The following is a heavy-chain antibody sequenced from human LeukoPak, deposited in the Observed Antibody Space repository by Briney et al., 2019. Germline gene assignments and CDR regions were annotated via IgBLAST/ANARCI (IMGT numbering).Heavy chain of an antibody. D-gene: IGHD6-13*01. J-gene: IGHJ6*02. CDR3: ARDVHEELAAAGTDYGMDV. V-gene: IGHV1-69*13. Sequence: GASVKVSCKASGGTFSSYAISWVRQAPGQGLEWMGGIIPIFGTANYAQKFQGRVTITADESTSTAYMELSSLRSEDTAVCYCARDVHEELAAAGTDYGMDVRGQGTTVTVSS. CDR1: GGTFSSYA. CDR2: IIPIFGTA.